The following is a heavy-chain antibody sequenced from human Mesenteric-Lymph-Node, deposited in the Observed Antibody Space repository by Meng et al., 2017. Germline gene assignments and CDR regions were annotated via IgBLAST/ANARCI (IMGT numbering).Heavy chain of an antibody. D-gene: IGHD3-3*01. CDR3: ARVEGESGYFDY. J-gene: IGHJ4*02. CDR2: IYYSGST. Sequence: QASGPGLVKPSQNLSLTCNVSGGSISSGGYSWSWIRQQPGKGLEWIGYIYYSGSTYYNPSLKSLVTISVDTSKNQFSLKLSSVTAADTAVYYCARVEGESGYFDYWGQGTLVTVSS. CDR1: GGSISSGGYS. V-gene: IGHV4-31*01.